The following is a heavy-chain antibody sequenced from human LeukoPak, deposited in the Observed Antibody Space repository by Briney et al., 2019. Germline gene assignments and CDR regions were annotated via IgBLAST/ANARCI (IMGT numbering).Heavy chain of an antibody. J-gene: IGHJ4*02. CDR2: IWYDGTNR. D-gene: IGHD5-18*01. Sequence: PGGSLRLSCAASGFNFSSYVMHWVRQAPGKGLDWVAVIWYDGTNRYYADSVKGRFTVSRDNSKNTLYLQMSSLRAEDTAVYYCAKEGGGSIYGYVYFDYWGQGTLVTVSS. CDR3: AKEGGGSIYGYVYFDY. V-gene: IGHV3-33*06. CDR1: GFNFSSYV.